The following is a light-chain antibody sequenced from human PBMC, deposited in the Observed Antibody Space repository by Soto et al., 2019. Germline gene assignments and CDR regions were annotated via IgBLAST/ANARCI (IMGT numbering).Light chain of an antibody. V-gene: IGLV1-44*01. Sequence: QSVLTQPPSASRTPGQRVTISCSGSSFNIGSNAVNWYQQLPGTAPKLLIYRNDQRPSGVSDRFSGSKSGTSASLAISGLQSEDEADYYCSAWDDSLKGVVFGGGTKLTVL. CDR2: RND. J-gene: IGLJ2*01. CDR1: SFNIGSNA. CDR3: SAWDDSLKGVV.